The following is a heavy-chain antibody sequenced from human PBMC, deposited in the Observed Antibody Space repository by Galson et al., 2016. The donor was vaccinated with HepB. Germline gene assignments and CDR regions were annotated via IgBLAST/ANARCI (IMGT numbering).Heavy chain of an antibody. V-gene: IGHV5-51*01. J-gene: IGHJ4*02. CDR1: GYSFTSHW. D-gene: IGHD2-21*02. CDR3: ARSRVGGDYVYFDY. Sequence: QSGAEVKEPGDSLRISCRASGYSFTSHWIGWVRQVPGKGLEWLGIIYPGDPDTKYNPSCQGQVTISVDKSINTAFLQWNSLNVSDSAMYYCARSRVGGDYVYFDYWGQGTLATVSS. CDR2: IYPGDPDT.